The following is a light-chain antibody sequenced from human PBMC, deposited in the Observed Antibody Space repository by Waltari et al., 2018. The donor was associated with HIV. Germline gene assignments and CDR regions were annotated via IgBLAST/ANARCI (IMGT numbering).Light chain of an antibody. CDR2: SAS. CDR3: QQTNSFPPT. V-gene: IGKV1-12*01. CDR1: QAISTR. J-gene: IGKJ4*01. Sequence: DIQMTQSPSSVSASVGDRVTITCRASQAISTRLAWYQQKPGKGPRLLVYSASSLQSGVPSRFSGSGSGTDFILTSNSLQPEDFATYYCQQTNSFPPTFGGGTKVEIK.